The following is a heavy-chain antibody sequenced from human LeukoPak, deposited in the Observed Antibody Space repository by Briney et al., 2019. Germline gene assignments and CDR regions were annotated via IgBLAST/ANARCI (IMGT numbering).Heavy chain of an antibody. CDR2: IKQDGSEK. Sequence: GGSLRLSCAAPGFTFSSYWMSWVRQAPGKGLEWVANIKQDGSEKYYVDSVKGRFTISRDNAKNSLYLQMNSLRAEDTAVYYCARELAHLDAFDIWGQGTMVTVSS. CDR1: GFTFSSYW. J-gene: IGHJ3*02. V-gene: IGHV3-7*01. CDR3: ARELAHLDAFDI.